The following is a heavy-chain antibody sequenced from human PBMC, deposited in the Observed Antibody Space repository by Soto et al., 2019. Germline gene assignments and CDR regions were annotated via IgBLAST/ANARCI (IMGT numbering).Heavy chain of an antibody. CDR3: ARDTRRLAYRSSSWAPNW. D-gene: IGHD6-6*01. CDR1: GYTFTSYD. V-gene: IGHV1-8*01. CDR2: MNPNSGNT. Sequence: GASVKVSCKASGYTFTSYDINWVRQATGQGLEWMGWMNPNSGNTGYAQKFQGRVTMTRNTSISTAYMELSPVTAADTAVYYCARDTRRLAYRSSSWAPNWWGQGTLVTVSS. J-gene: IGHJ4*02.